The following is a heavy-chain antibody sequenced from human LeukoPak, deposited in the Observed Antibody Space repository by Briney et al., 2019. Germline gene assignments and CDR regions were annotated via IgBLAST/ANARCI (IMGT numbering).Heavy chain of an antibody. Sequence: GRSLRLSCAASGFTFSSYAMHWVRQAPGKGLEWVAVISYDGSNKYYADSVKGRFTISRDNSKNTLYLQMNSLRAEDTAVYYCARDSHAPFDYWGQGTLVTVS. D-gene: IGHD2-8*01. V-gene: IGHV3-30-3*01. CDR1: GFTFSSYA. CDR2: ISYDGSNK. CDR3: ARDSHAPFDY. J-gene: IGHJ4*02.